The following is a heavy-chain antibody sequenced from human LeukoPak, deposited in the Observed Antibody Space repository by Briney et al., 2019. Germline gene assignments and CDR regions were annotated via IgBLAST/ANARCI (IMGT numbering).Heavy chain of an antibody. CDR2: LSAYNGDT. Sequence: ASVTVSCKASASTFATYGITWVLHAPGQGLDWIGSLSAYNGDTKFAPHLQDRVTLTTDASTGSAYMEMRSLTSDDTALYYCARDTAPVTTPGGPAYWGRGTLVTVSP. D-gene: IGHD1/OR15-1a*01. J-gene: IGHJ4*02. V-gene: IGHV1-18*01. CDR3: ARDTAPVTTPGGPAY. CDR1: ASTFATYG.